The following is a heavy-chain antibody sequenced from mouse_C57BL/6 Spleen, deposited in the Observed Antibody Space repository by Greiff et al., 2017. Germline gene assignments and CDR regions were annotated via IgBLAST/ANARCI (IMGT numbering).Heavy chain of an antibody. V-gene: IGHV1-69*01. J-gene: IGHJ3*01. Sequence: QVQLQQPGAELVMPGASVKLSCKASGYTFTSYWMHWVKQRPGQGLEWIGEIDPSDSYTNYNQKFQGKSTLTVDKSSSTAYMQLSSLTSEDSAVYYCAREGITTVVPFAYWGQGTLVTVSA. CDR2: IDPSDSYT. CDR1: GYTFTSYW. D-gene: IGHD1-1*01. CDR3: AREGITTVVPFAY.